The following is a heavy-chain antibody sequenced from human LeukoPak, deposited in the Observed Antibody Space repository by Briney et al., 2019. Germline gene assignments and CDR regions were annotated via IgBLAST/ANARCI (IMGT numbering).Heavy chain of an antibody. CDR1: GFTVSSNY. Sequence: PGRSLRLSCAASGFTVSSNYMSWVRQAPGKGLEWVSVIYSGGSTYYADSVKGRFTISRDNSKNTLYLRMNSLRAEDTAVYYCARDLHYYGSGSYGYWGQGTLVTVSS. D-gene: IGHD3-10*01. CDR2: IYSGGST. CDR3: ARDLHYYGSGSYGY. V-gene: IGHV3-66*02. J-gene: IGHJ4*02.